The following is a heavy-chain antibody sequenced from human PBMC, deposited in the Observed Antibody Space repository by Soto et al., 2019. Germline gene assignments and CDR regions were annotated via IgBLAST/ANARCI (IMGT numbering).Heavy chain of an antibody. D-gene: IGHD1-1*01. J-gene: IGHJ5*02. Sequence: SVKVSCKASGGTFSSYAISWVRQAPGQGLEWMGGIIPIFGTANYAQKFQGRVTITADESTSTAYMELSSLRSEDTAVYYCAREWSTTNWFDPWGQGTMVTVSA. CDR2: IIPIFGTA. V-gene: IGHV1-69*13. CDR3: AREWSTTNWFDP. CDR1: GGTFSSYA.